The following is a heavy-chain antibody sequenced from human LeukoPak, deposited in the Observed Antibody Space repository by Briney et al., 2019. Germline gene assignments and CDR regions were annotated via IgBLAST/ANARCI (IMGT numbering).Heavy chain of an antibody. Sequence: SETLSLTCPVSGYSISSGYYWGWIRQPPGKGLEWIGSIYHSGSTYYNTSLKSRVTISVDTSKNQFSLKLSSVTAADTAVYYCARGGELLSLDYWGQGTLVTVSS. V-gene: IGHV4-38-2*02. J-gene: IGHJ4*02. CDR1: GYSISSGYY. D-gene: IGHD1-26*01. CDR2: IYHSGST. CDR3: ARGGELLSLDY.